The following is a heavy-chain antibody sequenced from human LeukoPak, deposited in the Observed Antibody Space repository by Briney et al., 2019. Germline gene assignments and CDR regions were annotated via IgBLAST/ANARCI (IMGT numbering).Heavy chain of an antibody. CDR3: ARADEYNSDGYYHRLAFDI. CDR1: GYTLTDYY. D-gene: IGHD3-22*01. V-gene: IGHV1-2*02. J-gene: IGHJ3*02. Sequence: ASVKVSCKASGYTLTDYYLHWVRQAPGQGLEWMGWIYPKSGGTIYAQRFQGRVTMTRDTSIRTAYMELSSLNSEDTAVYYCARADEYNSDGYYHRLAFDIWGQGTMVTVSS. CDR2: IYPKSGGT.